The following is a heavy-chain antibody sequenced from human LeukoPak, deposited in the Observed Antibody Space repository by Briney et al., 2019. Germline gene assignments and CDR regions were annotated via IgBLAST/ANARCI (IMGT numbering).Heavy chain of an antibody. Sequence: SETLSLTCTVSGGSINSYWSWIRQPAGKGLEWIGRISGSGTITYNPALQSRLSISIDTSKNQFSLKLMSVTAAGTAVYYCAGAGLRGVIMGYNWFDPWGQGTLVTVSS. V-gene: IGHV4-4*07. CDR2: ISGSGTI. CDR3: AGAGLRGVIMGYNWFDP. J-gene: IGHJ5*02. CDR1: GGSINSY. D-gene: IGHD3-10*01.